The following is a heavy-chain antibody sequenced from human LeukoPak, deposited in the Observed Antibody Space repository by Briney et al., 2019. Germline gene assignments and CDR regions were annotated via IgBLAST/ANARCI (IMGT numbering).Heavy chain of an antibody. CDR2: IIPIFGTA. CDR3: ATNYMVRRVIFDY. J-gene: IGHJ4*02. Sequence: ASVKVSCKASGGTFSSYAISWVRQAPGQGLEWMGRIIPIFGTANYAQKFQGRVTITTDESTSTAYMELSSLRSEDTAVYYCATNYMVRRVIFDYWGQGTLVTVSS. CDR1: GGTFSSYA. D-gene: IGHD3-10*01. V-gene: IGHV1-69*05.